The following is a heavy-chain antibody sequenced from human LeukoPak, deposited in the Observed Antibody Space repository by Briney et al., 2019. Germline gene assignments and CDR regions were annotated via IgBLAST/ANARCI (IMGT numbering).Heavy chain of an antibody. J-gene: IGHJ5*02. CDR3: ARDSRCSSTSCYPRFDP. CDR1: GFTFSSYG. V-gene: IGHV3-33*01. CDR2: IWYDGSNK. D-gene: IGHD2-2*01. Sequence: GGSLSLSSAASGFTFSSYGMHWVRQAPGKGLEWVAVIWYDGSNKYYADSVKGRFTISRDNSKNTLYLQMNSLRAEDTAVYYCARDSRCSSTSCYPRFDPWGQGTLVTVSS.